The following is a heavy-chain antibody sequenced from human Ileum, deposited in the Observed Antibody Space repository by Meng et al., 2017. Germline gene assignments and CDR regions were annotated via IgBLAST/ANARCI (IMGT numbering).Heavy chain of an antibody. CDR1: GYIFPRYG. CDR2: ISAYSGNT. CDR3: ARDTVGTTLGDY. D-gene: IGHD4-23*01. J-gene: IGHJ4*02. Sequence: QVQLVPSGAEVTKAGASTKVACKASGYIFPRYGIGWVRQAPGQGLAWMGWISAYSGNTKYAQKLQGRVTMTTDTSTSTAYMELRNLRSDDTAVYYCARDTVGTTLGDYWGQGTLVTVSS. V-gene: IGHV1-18*01.